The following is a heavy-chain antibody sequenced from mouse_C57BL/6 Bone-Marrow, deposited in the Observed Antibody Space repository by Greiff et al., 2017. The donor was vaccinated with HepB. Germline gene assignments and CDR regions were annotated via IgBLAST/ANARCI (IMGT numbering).Heavy chain of an antibody. D-gene: IGHD2-4*01. CDR1: GFTFSSYT. J-gene: IGHJ4*01. V-gene: IGHV5-9*01. Sequence: EVQLVESGGGLVKPGGSLKLSCAASGFTFSSYTMSWVRQTPEKRLEWVATISGGGGNTYYPDSVKGRFTISRDNAKNTLYLQMSSLRSEDTALYYCANNDYGYAIDYWGQGTSVTVSS. CDR3: ANNDYGYAIDY. CDR2: ISGGGGNT.